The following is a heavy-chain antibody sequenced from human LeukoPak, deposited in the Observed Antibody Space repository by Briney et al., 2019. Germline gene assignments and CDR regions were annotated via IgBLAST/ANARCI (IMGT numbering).Heavy chain of an antibody. V-gene: IGHV4-34*01. Sequence: PSETLSLTCAVYGGSFSGYHWSWIRQSPGKGLEWIGEINHSGSSNNNLSLKSRVTMSVDTSKNQFFLKLTSVTAADTAVYYCARGRAMVTDAFDIWGQGTMVTVSS. CDR2: INHSGSS. CDR3: ARGRAMVTDAFDI. CDR1: GGSFSGYH. D-gene: IGHD5-18*01. J-gene: IGHJ3*02.